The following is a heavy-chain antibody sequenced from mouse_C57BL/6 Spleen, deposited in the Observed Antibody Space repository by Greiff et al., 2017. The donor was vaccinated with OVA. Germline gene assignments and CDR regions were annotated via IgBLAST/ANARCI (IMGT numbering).Heavy chain of an antibody. V-gene: IGHV1-55*01. CDR2: IYPGSGST. Sequence: VQLQQPGAELVKPGASVKMSCKASGYTFTSYWITWVKQRPGQGLEWIGDIYPGSGSTNYNEKLKRKATLTVDTSSSTAYMQLSSLTSEDAAVYYCAGSSPYYAMDYWGQGTSVTVSS. J-gene: IGHJ4*01. CDR3: AGSSPYYAMDY. D-gene: IGHD1-1*01. CDR1: GYTFTSYW.